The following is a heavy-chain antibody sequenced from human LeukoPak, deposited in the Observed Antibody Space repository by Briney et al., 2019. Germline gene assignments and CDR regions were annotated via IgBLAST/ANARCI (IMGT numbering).Heavy chain of an antibody. CDR1: GFTFSSYE. V-gene: IGHV3-48*03. D-gene: IGHD2-15*01. Sequence: PGGSLRLSCAASGFTFSSYEMNWVRQAPGKGLEWVSYISSSGSTIYYADSVKGRFTISRDNAKNSLYLQMNSLRAEDTAVYYRARDGCSGGNCSDAFDIWGQGTMVTVSS. CDR2: ISSSGSTI. CDR3: ARDGCSGGNCSDAFDI. J-gene: IGHJ3*02.